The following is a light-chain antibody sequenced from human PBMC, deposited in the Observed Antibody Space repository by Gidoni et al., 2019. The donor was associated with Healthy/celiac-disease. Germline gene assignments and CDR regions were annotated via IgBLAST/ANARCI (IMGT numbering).Light chain of an antibody. CDR3: QQYYDTPLT. CDR2: WAS. V-gene: IGKV4-1*01. J-gene: IGKJ4*01. Sequence: CKSSQSVLYSSNNKTYLAWYKQKPGQPPKLLIYWASTRESGVPDRVSGSGSGTDFTLTISSLQAEDVAVYYCQQYYDTPLTFGGGTKVEIK. CDR1: QSVLYSSNNKTY.